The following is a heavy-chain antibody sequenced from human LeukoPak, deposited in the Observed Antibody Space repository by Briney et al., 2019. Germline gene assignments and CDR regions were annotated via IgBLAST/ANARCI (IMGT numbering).Heavy chain of an antibody. D-gene: IGHD3-22*01. CDR2: ISSSSSYI. V-gene: IGHV3-21*01. CDR1: GFTFSSYA. J-gene: IGHJ4*02. Sequence: SGGSLRLSCAASGFTFSSYAMSWVRQAPGKGLEWVSSISSSSSYIYYADSVKGRFTISRDNAKNSLYLQMNSLRAEDTAVYYCARGQTYYYDSSGYYLFDYWGQGTLVTVSS. CDR3: ARGQTYYYDSSGYYLFDY.